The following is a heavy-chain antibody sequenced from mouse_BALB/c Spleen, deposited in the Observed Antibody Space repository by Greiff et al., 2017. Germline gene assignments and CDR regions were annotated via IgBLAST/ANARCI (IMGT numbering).Heavy chain of an antibody. D-gene: IGHD2-14*01. CDR1: GYTFTSYW. Sequence: VQLQESGAELARPGASVKLSCKASGYTFTSYWMNWVKQRPEQGLEWIGRIDPYDSETHYNQKFKDKAILTVDKSSSTAYMQLSSLTSEDSAVYYCARGTTSPGAMDYWGQGTSVTVSS. J-gene: IGHJ4*01. CDR3: ARGTTSPGAMDY. CDR2: IDPYDSET. V-gene: IGHV1-74*01.